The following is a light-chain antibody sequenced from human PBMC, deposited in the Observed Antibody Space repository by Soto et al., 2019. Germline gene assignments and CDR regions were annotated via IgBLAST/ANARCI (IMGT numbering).Light chain of an antibody. CDR1: SSDVGDYDY. V-gene: IGLV2-11*01. CDR2: DVS. J-gene: IGLJ2*01. CDR3: SSYAGTYPHVV. Sequence: QSVLTQPRSVSGSPGQSVTISCTVTSSDVGDYDYVSWYQQHPGKTPKLMIYDVSKRPSGVPDRFSGSKSGNTASLTISGLQAEDEADYYCSSYAGTYPHVVFGGGTKVTVL.